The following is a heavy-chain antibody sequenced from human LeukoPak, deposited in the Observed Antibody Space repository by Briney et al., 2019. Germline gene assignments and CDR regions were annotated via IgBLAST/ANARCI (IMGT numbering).Heavy chain of an antibody. J-gene: IGHJ4*02. CDR3: ARLSFSSGWNFDY. CDR1: GGSISSSSYY. V-gene: IGHV4-39*01. Sequence: SETLSLTCTVSGGSISSSSYYWGWIRQPPGKGLEWIGSIYYSGSTYYNPSLKSRVTIPVDTPKNQFSLKLSSVTAADTAVYYCARLSFSSGWNFDYWGQGTLVTVSS. CDR2: IYYSGST. D-gene: IGHD6-19*01.